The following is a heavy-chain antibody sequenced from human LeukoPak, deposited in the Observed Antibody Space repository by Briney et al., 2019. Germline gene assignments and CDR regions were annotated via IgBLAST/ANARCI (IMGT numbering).Heavy chain of an antibody. D-gene: IGHD1-26*01. CDR2: SYSGGNA. J-gene: IGHJ3*01. V-gene: IGHV4-59*01. CDR1: GASTSAYY. CDR3: AHSKRGGGYYINAFAV. Sequence: SETLSLTCTVSGASTSAYYWSWMRQLPGKGLEWIGYSYSGGNANYNPSLKSRVTISIDTSENQFSLRLTSVTAADTAVYFCAHSKRGGGYYINAFAVWGQGALVTISS.